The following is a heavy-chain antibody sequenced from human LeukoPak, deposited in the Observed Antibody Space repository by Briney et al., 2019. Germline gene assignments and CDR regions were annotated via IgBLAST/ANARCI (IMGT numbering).Heavy chain of an antibody. J-gene: IGHJ4*02. CDR3: ARATIFGVVIFSLDY. D-gene: IGHD3-3*01. V-gene: IGHV1-46*01. CDR2: INPSGGST. CDR1: GYTFTSYY. Sequence: ASVNVSCKASGYTFTSYYMHWVRQAPGQGVEGMGIINPSGGSTSYAQKFQGRVTMTRDTSTTTVYMELSSLRSEDTAVYYCARATIFGVVIFSLDYWGQGTLVTVSS.